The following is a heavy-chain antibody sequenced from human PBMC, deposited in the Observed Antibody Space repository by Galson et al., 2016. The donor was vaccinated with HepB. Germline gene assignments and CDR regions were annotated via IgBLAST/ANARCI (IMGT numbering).Heavy chain of an antibody. CDR1: GFTFASYA. CDR2: LSSSGSTT. J-gene: IGHJ4*02. CDR3: AKGNIAARQNSDY. Sequence: SLRLSCAASGFTFASYAMTWVRQTPGKGLEWLSALSSSGSTTYYADSVRGRFTVSRDNSKNTLFLELNSLRAEDTAVYYCAKGNIAARQNSDYWGQGTLVTASS. D-gene: IGHD6-6*01. V-gene: IGHV3-23*01.